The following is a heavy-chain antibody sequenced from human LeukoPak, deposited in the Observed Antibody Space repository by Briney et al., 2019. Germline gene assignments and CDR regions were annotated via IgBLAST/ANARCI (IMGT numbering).Heavy chain of an antibody. D-gene: IGHD3-10*01. CDR2: ISSSSSTI. CDR3: ARDRGWVGYYGSVTNYGMDV. Sequence: GGSLRLSCAASGFTFSSYSMNWVRQAPGKGLEWVSYISSSSSTIYYADSVKGRFTISRDNAKNSLYLQMNSLRAEDTAVYYCARDRGWVGYYGSVTNYGMDVWGQGTTVTVSS. J-gene: IGHJ6*02. V-gene: IGHV3-48*01. CDR1: GFTFSSYS.